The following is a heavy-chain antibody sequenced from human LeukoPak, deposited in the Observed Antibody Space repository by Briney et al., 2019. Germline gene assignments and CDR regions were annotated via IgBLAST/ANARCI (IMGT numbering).Heavy chain of an antibody. D-gene: IGHD6-13*01. V-gene: IGHV4-59*01. J-gene: IGHJ4*02. CDR2: IYYSGGT. CDR3: ARSASPYSSSSDYYYFDY. Sequence: SETLSLTCTVSGGSISSYYWSWIRQPPGKGLEWIGYIYYSGGTNYNPSLKSRVTISVDTSKNQFPLKLSSVPAADTAVYYCARSASPYSSSSDYYYFDYWGQGTLVTVSS. CDR1: GGSISSYY.